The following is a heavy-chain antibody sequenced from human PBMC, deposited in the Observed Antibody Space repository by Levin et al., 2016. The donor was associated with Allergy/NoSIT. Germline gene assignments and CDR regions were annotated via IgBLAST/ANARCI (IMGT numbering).Heavy chain of an antibody. CDR3: AREGRGSGYFRHYWYFDL. V-gene: IGHV4-61*01. J-gene: IGHJ2*01. D-gene: IGHD3-22*01. CDR1: GGSISSGSYY. Sequence: SETLSLTCTVSGGSISSGSYYWTWIRQPPGKGLEWVGYVYHNGDTKFNPSLKSRVTISIDASENQFSMKLTSVTAADTAVYYCAREGRGSGYFRHYWYFDLWGRGTLVTVSS. CDR2: VYHNGDT.